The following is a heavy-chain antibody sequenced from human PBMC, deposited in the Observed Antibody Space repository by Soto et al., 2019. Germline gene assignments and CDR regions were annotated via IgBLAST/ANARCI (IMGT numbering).Heavy chain of an antibody. J-gene: IGHJ4*02. CDR2: ISAYNGNT. CDR3: ARSRDYYDSSGYYPPIFDY. CDR1: GYTFTSYG. V-gene: IGHV1-18*01. Sequence: GASVKLSCKASGYTFTSYGISWVRQAPGQGLEWMGWISAYNGNTNYAQKLQGRVTMTTDTSTSTAYMELRSLRSDDTAVYYCARSRDYYDSSGYYPPIFDYWGQGTLVTVSS. D-gene: IGHD3-22*01.